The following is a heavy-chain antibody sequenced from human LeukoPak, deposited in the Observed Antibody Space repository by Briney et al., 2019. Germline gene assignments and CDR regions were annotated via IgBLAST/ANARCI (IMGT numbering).Heavy chain of an antibody. CDR3: TREPDVWGTWYFDL. J-gene: IGHJ2*01. CDR2: INVAGDT. CDR1: GFTLSKHD. Sequence: GGSLRLSCAASGFTLSKHDVHWVRQVPGKSLEWISAINVAGDTYYSDSVKGRFTVSRDNARNSVHLQMTSLRAGDTAVYHCTREPDVWGTWYFDLWGRGTQVTVSS. D-gene: IGHD1-7*01. V-gene: IGHV3-13*01.